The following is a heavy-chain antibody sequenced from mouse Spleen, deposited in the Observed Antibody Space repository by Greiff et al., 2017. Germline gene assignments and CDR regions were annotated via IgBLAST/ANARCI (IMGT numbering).Heavy chain of an antibody. CDR3: ASLYGPFAY. V-gene: IGHV5-9-1*01. J-gene: IGHJ3*01. CDR2: ISSGGSYT. Sequence: EVMLVESGGGLVKPGGSLKLSCAASGFTFSSYAMSWVRQTPEKRLEWVATISSGGSYTYYPDSVKGRFTISRDNAKNTLYLQMSSLRSEDTAMYYCASLYGPFAYWGQGTLVTVSA. D-gene: IGHD1-1*01. CDR1: GFTFSSYA.